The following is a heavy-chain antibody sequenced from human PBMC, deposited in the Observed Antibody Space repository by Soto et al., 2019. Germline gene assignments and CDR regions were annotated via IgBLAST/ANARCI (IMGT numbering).Heavy chain of an antibody. V-gene: IGHV3-30*18. J-gene: IGHJ4*02. Sequence: QVQLVESGGGVVQPGRSLRLSCAASGFTFSSYGMHWVRQAPGKGLEWVAVISYDGSNKYYADSVKGRFTISRDNSKNTLDLQMNILRAEETAVYYCAKKRRKGVVAAPFDYWGQGTLGTLSS. D-gene: IGHD2-15*01. CDR2: ISYDGSNK. CDR1: GFTFSSYG. CDR3: AKKRRKGVVAAPFDY.